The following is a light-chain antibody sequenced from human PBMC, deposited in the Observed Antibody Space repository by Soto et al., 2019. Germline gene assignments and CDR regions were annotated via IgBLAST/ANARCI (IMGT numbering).Light chain of an antibody. CDR1: SSDVGGYNY. CDR2: DVT. J-gene: IGLJ1*01. CDR3: CSYADNYFYV. V-gene: IGLV2-11*01. Sequence: QSVLTQPRSVSGSPGQSVTVSCTGTSSDVGGYNYVSWYQHHPGKAPKLIVYDVTQRPSGIPDRFSGSKSGNTASLTISGLQPGDEAYYHCCSYADNYFYVFGSGTKLTVL.